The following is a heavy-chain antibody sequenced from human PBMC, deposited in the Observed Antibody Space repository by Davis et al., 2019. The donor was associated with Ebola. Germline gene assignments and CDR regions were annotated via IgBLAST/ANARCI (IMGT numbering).Heavy chain of an antibody. D-gene: IGHD2-2*01. J-gene: IGHJ6*02. CDR1: GFTFSSYS. V-gene: IGHV3-48*04. Sequence: PGGSLRLSCAASGFTFSSYSMNWVRQAPGKGLEWVSYISSSSSTIYYADSVKGRFTISRDNAKNSLYLQMNSLRAEDTAVYYCARAETYCSSTSCPNYGMDVWGQGTTVTVSS. CDR3: ARAETYCSSTSCPNYGMDV. CDR2: ISSSSSTI.